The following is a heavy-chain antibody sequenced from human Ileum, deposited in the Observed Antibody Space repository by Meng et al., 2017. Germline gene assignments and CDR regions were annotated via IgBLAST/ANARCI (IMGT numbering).Heavy chain of an antibody. J-gene: IGHJ4*02. Sequence: QVQLVQSGAEGKKPGASVKGSCKASGYIFTRYGIGWVRQAPGQGLEWMGWISAYSGNTKYAQKLQGRVTMTTDTSTSTAYMELRNLRSDDTAVYYCARDTVGTTLGDYWGQGTLVTVSS. CDR1: GYIFTRYG. CDR2: ISAYSGNT. D-gene: IGHD4-23*01. CDR3: ARDTVGTTLGDY. V-gene: IGHV1-18*01.